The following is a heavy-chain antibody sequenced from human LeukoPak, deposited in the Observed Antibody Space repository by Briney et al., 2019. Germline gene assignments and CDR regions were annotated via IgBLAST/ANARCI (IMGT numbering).Heavy chain of an antibody. CDR3: ARDTGSSYDFGVEYYFDY. J-gene: IGHJ4*02. CDR2: IIPILGIA. D-gene: IGHD5-12*01. Sequence: ASVKLSCTPSGGTFSRYVISWVRQSPGQRREWMGGIIPILGIANYAQKFQGRVTITADKSTSTAYMELSSLRSEDTAVYYCARDTGSSYDFGVEYYFDYWGQGTLVTVSS. V-gene: IGHV1-69*10. CDR1: GGTFSRYV.